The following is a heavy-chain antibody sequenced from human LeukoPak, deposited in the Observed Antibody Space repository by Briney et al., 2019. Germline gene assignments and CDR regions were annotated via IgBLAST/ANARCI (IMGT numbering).Heavy chain of an antibody. D-gene: IGHD1-26*01. CDR3: ARVPGRAAANFDY. CDR2: ISSSGSTI. V-gene: IGHV3-48*03. J-gene: IGHJ4*02. CDR1: GFTFSSYE. Sequence: PGGSLRLSCAASGFTFSSYEMNWVRQAPGKGLEWVSYISSSGSTIYYADSVKGRFTISRDNAKNSLYLQMNSLRAEDTAVYYCARVPGRAAANFDYWGQGTLVTVSS.